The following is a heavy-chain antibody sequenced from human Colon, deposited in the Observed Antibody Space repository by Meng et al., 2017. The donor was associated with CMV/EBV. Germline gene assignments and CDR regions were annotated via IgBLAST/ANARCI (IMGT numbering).Heavy chain of an antibody. CDR2: ISSSTTYI. CDR3: ARGADFDF. J-gene: IGHJ4*02. D-gene: IGHD4/OR15-4a*01. V-gene: IGHV3-21*01. CDR1: GFTFSPYS. Sequence: GGSLRLSCTASGFTFSPYSMNWVRQAPGKGLEWVSSISSSTTYIYYADSLKGRFTVSRDNAKNSLFLQMHGLRAEDTAVYYCARGADFDFWGQGTLVTVSS.